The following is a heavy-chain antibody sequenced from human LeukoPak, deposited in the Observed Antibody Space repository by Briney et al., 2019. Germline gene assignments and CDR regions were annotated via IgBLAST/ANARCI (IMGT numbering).Heavy chain of an antibody. D-gene: IGHD3-10*01. V-gene: IGHV3-49*04. CDR2: IRSKAYGGTT. CDR1: GFTFGDYA. J-gene: IGHJ6*02. CDR3: TRLVRGADSLYYYYGMDV. Sequence: GGSLRLSCTASGFTFGDYAMSWVRQAPGKGLEWVGFIRSKAYGGTTEYAASVKGRFTISRDDSKSIAYLQMNSLKTEDTAVYYCTRLVRGADSLYYYYGMDVWGQGTTVTVSS.